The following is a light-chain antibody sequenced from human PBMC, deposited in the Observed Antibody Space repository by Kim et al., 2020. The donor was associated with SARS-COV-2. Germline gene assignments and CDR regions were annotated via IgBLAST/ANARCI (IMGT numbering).Light chain of an antibody. V-gene: IGLV1-44*01. Sequence: GRRVITCCTGSSSNSGSNTGHQYQHLPGTAPKLHVYKNTQPPSGVPVRVSGSKSGTSASLAISGLQSEDEADYYCAAWDDSFNGWVFGGGTQLTVL. CDR3: AAWDDSFNGWV. CDR2: KNT. J-gene: IGLJ3*02. CDR1: SSNSGSNT.